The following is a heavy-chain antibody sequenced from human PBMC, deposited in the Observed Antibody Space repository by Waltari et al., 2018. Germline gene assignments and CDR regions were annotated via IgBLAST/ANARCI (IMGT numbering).Heavy chain of an antibody. CDR3: ARQIAAHLNWFDP. D-gene: IGHD6-6*01. V-gene: IGHV4-39*07. CDR2: IYYSGST. Sequence: QLQLQESGPGLVKPSETLSLTCTVSGGSISSSSYYWGWIRQPPGKGLEWIGSIYYSGSTYYNPSLKSQVTISVDTSKNQFSLKLSSVTAADTAVYYCARQIAAHLNWFDPWGQGTLVTVSS. CDR1: GGSISSSSYY. J-gene: IGHJ5*02.